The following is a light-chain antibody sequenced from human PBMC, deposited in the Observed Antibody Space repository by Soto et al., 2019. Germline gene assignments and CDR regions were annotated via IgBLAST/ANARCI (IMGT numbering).Light chain of an antibody. CDR3: CSYAGSSTFEHVV. CDR2: EGS. Sequence: QSALTQPASVSGSPGQSITISCTGTSSDVGSYNLVSWYQQHPGKAPKLMIYEGSKRPSGVSNRFSRSKSGNTASLTISGLQAEDEADYYCCSYAGSSTFEHVVFGGGTKLTVL. CDR1: SSDVGSYNL. V-gene: IGLV2-23*03. J-gene: IGLJ2*01.